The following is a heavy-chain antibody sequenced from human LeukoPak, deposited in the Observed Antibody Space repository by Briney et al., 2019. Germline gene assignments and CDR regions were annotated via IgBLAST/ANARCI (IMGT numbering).Heavy chain of an antibody. CDR2: IIPIIGTA. V-gene: IGHV1-69*13. CDR3: ASIVGATYHYFDY. D-gene: IGHD1-26*01. Sequence: SVKVSCKASGGTFSSYAISWVRQAPGQGLEWMGGIIPIIGTANYAQKFQGRVTITADESTSTAYMELSSLRSEDTAVYYCASIVGATYHYFDYWGQGTLVTVSS. CDR1: GGTFSSYA. J-gene: IGHJ4*02.